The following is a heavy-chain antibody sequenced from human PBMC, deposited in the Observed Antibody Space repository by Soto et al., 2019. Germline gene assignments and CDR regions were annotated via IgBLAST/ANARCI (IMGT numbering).Heavy chain of an antibody. J-gene: IGHJ4*02. V-gene: IGHV3-33*01. D-gene: IGHD6-13*01. CDR2: IWYDGGDK. CDR1: GFTFSSYG. CDR3: ARDQGGYFDY. Sequence: VQLVESGGGVVQPGRSLRLSCAASGFTFSSYGMHWVRQAPGKGLEWVAVIWYDGGDKYYVDSVKGRFTISRDNSNNTSYLQMNSLRAEDTAAYYCARDQGGYFDYWGQGTLVTVSS.